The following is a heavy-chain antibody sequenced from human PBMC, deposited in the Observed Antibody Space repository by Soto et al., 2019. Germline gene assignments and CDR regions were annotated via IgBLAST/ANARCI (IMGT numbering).Heavy chain of an antibody. CDR2: ISVYNGDT. CDR1: GYTFTSYG. D-gene: IGHD3-16*02. J-gene: IGHJ4*02. V-gene: IGHV1-18*04. Sequence: QVQLVQSGAEVKKPGASVKVSCKASGYTFTSYGISWVRQAPGQGLEWMGWISVYNGDTNYEQKYQGRVTMTTDTSTSTAYMGLRSLRSDDTAVYYCARHRKGRPFDYWGQGALVTVSS. CDR3: ARHRKGRPFDY.